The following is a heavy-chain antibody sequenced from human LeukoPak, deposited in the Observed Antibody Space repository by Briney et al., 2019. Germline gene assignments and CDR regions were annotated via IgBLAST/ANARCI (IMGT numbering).Heavy chain of an antibody. CDR2: IYTSGST. CDR1: GGSISSLNYH. V-gene: IGHV4-61*02. Sequence: PSETLSLTCTVSGGSISSLNYHWTWIRQPAGKGLELIGRIYTSGSTNYSPSYKSRVTISIDTSKNQFSLKLSSVTAADTAVYYCARDPGSSGPASWGPGTLVTVSS. D-gene: IGHD6-19*01. CDR3: ARDPGSSGPAS. J-gene: IGHJ5*02.